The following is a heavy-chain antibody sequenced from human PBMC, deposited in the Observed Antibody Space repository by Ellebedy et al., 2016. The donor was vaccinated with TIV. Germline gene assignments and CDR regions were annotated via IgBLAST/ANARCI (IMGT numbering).Heavy chain of an antibody. J-gene: IGHJ6*02. CDR3: ARDPYGMDV. CDR1: GGSFSGYY. Sequence: SETLSLTXAVYGGSFSGYYWSWIRQPPGKGLEWIGEINHSGSTNYNPSLKSRVTISVDTSKNQFSLKLSSVTAADTAVYYCARDPYGMDVWGQGTTVTVSS. V-gene: IGHV4-34*01. CDR2: INHSGST.